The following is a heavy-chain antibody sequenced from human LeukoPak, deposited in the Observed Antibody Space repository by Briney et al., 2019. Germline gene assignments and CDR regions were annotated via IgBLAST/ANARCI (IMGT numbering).Heavy chain of an antibody. V-gene: IGHV3-48*02. Sequence: PGGSLRLSCAASGFTFSSHGMNWVRQTPGKGLEWVSYISKTSNTRDYADSVKGRFTISRDNDKNSLSLQMNSLRDEDTAVYYCARDRGYSNYYDYWGQGPWSPSPQ. J-gene: IGHJ4*02. CDR2: ISKTSNTR. CDR3: ARDRGYSNYYDY. CDR1: GFTFSSHG. D-gene: IGHD5-12*01.